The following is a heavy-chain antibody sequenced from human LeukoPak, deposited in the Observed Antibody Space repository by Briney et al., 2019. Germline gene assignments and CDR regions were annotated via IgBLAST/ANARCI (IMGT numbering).Heavy chain of an antibody. CDR3: AKDGGEYYYDSSGYSDAFDI. CDR1: GFTFSSYA. Sequence: GGSLRLSCTASGFTFSSYAMSWVRQAPGKGLEWVSAISGSGGSTYYADSVKGRFSISRDNSKNTLYLQMNSLRAEDTAVYYCAKDGGEYYYDSSGYSDAFDIWGQGTMVTVSS. J-gene: IGHJ3*02. V-gene: IGHV3-23*01. CDR2: ISGSGGST. D-gene: IGHD3-22*01.